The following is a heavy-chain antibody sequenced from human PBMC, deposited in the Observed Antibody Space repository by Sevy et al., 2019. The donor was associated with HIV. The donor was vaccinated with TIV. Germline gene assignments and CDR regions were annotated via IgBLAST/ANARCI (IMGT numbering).Heavy chain of an antibody. V-gene: IGHV3-30*03. CDR2: ISKNGSKT. J-gene: IGHJ4*02. CDR1: GFPFSDYQ. D-gene: IGHD1-26*01. Sequence: GGSLRLSCAVSGFPFSDYQMHWVRQAPGKGLEWLAVISKNGSKTYYADSVKGRFTFSRDNSKNTLYLHMNRLRAEDTALYYRASLIEGGYTHLFDFWGQGILVTVSS. CDR3: ASLIEGGYTHLFDF.